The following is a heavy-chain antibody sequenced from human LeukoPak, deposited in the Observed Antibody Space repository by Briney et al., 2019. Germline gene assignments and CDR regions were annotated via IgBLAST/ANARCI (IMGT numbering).Heavy chain of an antibody. Sequence: ASVKVSCKASGYTFTSYDINWVRQATGQGLEWMGWMNPNSGNTGYAQKFQGRVTITRNTSISTAYMELSSLRFEDTAVYYCARGRDSGYDYYFDYWGQGTPVTVSS. CDR1: GYTFTSYD. J-gene: IGHJ4*02. CDR2: MNPNSGNT. V-gene: IGHV1-8*03. D-gene: IGHD5-12*01. CDR3: ARGRDSGYDYYFDY.